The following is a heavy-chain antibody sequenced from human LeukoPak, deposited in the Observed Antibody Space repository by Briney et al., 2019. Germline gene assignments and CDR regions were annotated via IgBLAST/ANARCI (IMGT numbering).Heavy chain of an antibody. CDR1: GGSVSSGSYC. CDR3: ARDLAMVRGVIISHLFDY. D-gene: IGHD3-10*01. V-gene: IGHV4-61*01. CDR2: IYDSGST. J-gene: IGHJ4*02. Sequence: PSETLSLTCTVSGGSVSSGSYCWSCVRPPPGKGLGWIVSIYDSGSTNSNPSLKRRVTISVDTSKNQSSLTLSSVTAADTAVYYCARDLAMVRGVIISHLFDYWGQGTLVTVSS.